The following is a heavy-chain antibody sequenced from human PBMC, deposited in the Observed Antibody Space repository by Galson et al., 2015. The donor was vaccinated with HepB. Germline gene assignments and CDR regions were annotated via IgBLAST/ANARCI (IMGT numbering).Heavy chain of an antibody. V-gene: IGHV4-59*13. D-gene: IGHD3-3*01. CDR1: GGSISSYY. Sequence: ETLSLTCTVSGGSISSYYYTWIRQPPGKALEWIGYIYHSGSAKYNPSLESRVTMSLDTSKNQFSLKLSSVTAADTAVYYCARGYDFWSGWGQGTLVTVSS. J-gene: IGHJ4*02. CDR2: IYHSGSA. CDR3: ARGYDFWSG.